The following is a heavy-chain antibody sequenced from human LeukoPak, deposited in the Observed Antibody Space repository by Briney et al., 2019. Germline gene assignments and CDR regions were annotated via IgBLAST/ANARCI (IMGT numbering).Heavy chain of an antibody. J-gene: IGHJ6*03. Sequence: ASVKVSCKASGYTFSAYYMHWVRQAPGQGLEWMGWINPNSGDTNYAQKFQDRVTMTRDTSISTVYMELSRLRSDDTAVYYCARDSLRSRNYMDVWGKGTTVTVSS. V-gene: IGHV1-2*02. CDR2: INPNSGDT. D-gene: IGHD2-2*01. CDR1: GYTFSAYY. CDR3: ARDSLRSRNYMDV.